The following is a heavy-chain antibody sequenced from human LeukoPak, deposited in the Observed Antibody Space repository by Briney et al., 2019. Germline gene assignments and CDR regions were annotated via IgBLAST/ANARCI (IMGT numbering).Heavy chain of an antibody. D-gene: IGHD6-19*01. CDR3: ATLSSKAVSIDY. V-gene: IGHV1-69*13. CDR1: GGTFSSYA. CDR2: IIPIFGTA. J-gene: IGHJ4*02. Sequence: SVKASCKASGGTFSSYAISWVRQAPGQGLEWMGGIIPIFGTANYAQKFQGRVTITADESTSTAYMELSSLRSEDTAVYYCATLSSKAVSIDYWGQGTLVTVSS.